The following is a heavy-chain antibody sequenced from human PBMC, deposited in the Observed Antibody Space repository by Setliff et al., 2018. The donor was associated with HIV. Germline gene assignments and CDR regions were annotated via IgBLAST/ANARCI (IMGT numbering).Heavy chain of an antibody. D-gene: IGHD5-18*01. CDR3: ASTGGYSYGFFDS. CDR2: IYYSGST. V-gene: IGHV4-59*11. Sequence: SETLSLTCTVSGGSIFSHYWSWIRQPPGKGLEWIGYIYYSGSTNYNPSLKSRVTISVDTSKNQFSLKLSSVTAADTAVYYCASTGGYSYGFFDSWGQGALVTVPQ. CDR1: GGSIFSHY. J-gene: IGHJ4*02.